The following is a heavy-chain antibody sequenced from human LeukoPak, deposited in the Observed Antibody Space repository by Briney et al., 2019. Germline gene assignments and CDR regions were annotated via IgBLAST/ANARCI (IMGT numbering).Heavy chain of an antibody. J-gene: IGHJ4*02. CDR3: ARGSGWADFDY. CDR1: GYTFTGYY. D-gene: IGHD6-19*01. V-gene: IGHV1-2*06. CDR2: INPNSGGT. Sequence: ASVTVSCTDSGYTFTGYYMHSVRQAPGQGLEWMGRINPNSGGTNYAQKFQGRVTMTRHMSISTAYMELSRLRSDDTAVYYCARGSGWADFDYWGQGTLVTVSS.